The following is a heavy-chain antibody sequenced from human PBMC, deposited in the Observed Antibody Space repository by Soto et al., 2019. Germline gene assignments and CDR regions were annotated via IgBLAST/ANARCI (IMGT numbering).Heavy chain of an antibody. CDR3: VRDGTKTLRDWFDP. CDR2: IYVTGTT. Sequence: SETLSLTCTVSGASISGFYWSWIRKSAGKGLEWIGRIYVTGTTDYNPSLKSRVMMSVDTSKKQFSLKLRSVTAADTAVYYCVRDGTKTLRDWFDPWGQGISVTVSS. D-gene: IGHD1-1*01. V-gene: IGHV4-4*07. J-gene: IGHJ5*02. CDR1: GASISGFY.